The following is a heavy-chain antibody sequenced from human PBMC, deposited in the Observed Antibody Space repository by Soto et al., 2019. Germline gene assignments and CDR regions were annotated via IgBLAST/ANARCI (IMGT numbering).Heavy chain of an antibody. CDR3: AKGHANTGSYYYFDY. D-gene: IGHD6-19*01. V-gene: IGHV3-23*01. CDR1: GFTFSTYA. Sequence: LRLSCAASGFTFSTYAMSWVRQAPGKGLKWVSTISGSGGSTYYADSVKGRFTISRDNSKNTLYLQMNTLRAEDTAVYYCAKGHANTGSYYYFDYWGQGTVVTVSS. CDR2: ISGSGGST. J-gene: IGHJ4*02.